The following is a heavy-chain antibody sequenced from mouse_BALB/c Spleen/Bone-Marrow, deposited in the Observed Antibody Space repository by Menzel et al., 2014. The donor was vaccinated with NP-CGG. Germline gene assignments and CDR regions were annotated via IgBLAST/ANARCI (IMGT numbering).Heavy chain of an antibody. CDR3: SREITRYAVDY. D-gene: IGHD2-4*01. V-gene: IGHV1-54*01. J-gene: IGHJ4*01. CDR2: INPGSGGV. CDR1: GYAFTNYW. Sequence: VQLQQSGAELVRPGTSVKVSCKASGYAFTNYWIEWVKQRPGQGLEWIGVINPGSGGVNYNEKFEGKATLTADKSSSTAYIQLSSLTSDDFAVYFCSREITRYAVDYWGQGTSVTVSS.